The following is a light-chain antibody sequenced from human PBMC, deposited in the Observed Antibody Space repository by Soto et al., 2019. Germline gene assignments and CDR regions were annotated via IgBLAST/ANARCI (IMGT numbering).Light chain of an antibody. CDR2: KVY. V-gene: IGLV2-14*03. J-gene: IGLJ1*01. CDR1: SSDVGAYNF. CDR3: SSYTISRTYV. Sequence: QSVLTQPASVSGSPGQSITISCTGTSSDVGAYNFVSWHQQHPGKAPKLIIYKVYDRPSGISYRFSGSKSGNTASLTISGLQGEDEADYYCSSYTISRTYVFGTGTKLTVL.